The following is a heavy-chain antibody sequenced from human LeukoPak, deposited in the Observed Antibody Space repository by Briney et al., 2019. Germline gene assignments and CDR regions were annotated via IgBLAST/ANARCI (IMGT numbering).Heavy chain of an antibody. CDR3: ARHWYYCDSSGYYSWFDP. Sequence: SETLSLTCTVSGGSISSYYWIWFGQPPGKGREWIGYFYYSGSTNYTPSLNSRVTISVDTSKNQFSLKLSSVTAADTAVYYCARHWYYCDSSGYYSWFDPWGQGTLVTVSS. CDR1: GGSISSYY. V-gene: IGHV4-59*08. D-gene: IGHD3-22*01. CDR2: FYYSGST. J-gene: IGHJ5*02.